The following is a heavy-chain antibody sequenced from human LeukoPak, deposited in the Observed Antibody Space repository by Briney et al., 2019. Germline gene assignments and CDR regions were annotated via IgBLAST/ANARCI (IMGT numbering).Heavy chain of an antibody. D-gene: IGHD6-13*01. CDR1: GGSISSYH. J-gene: IGHJ3*02. CDR2: IYYSGST. V-gene: IGHV4-59*01. CDR3: ARRAEYSSSWYSPSGAFDI. Sequence: PSGTLSLTCTVSGGSISSYHWSWIRQPPGKGLEWIGYIYYSGSTNYNPSLKSRVTISVDTSKNQFSLKLSSVTAADTAVYYCARRAEYSSSWYSPSGAFDIWGQGTMVTVSS.